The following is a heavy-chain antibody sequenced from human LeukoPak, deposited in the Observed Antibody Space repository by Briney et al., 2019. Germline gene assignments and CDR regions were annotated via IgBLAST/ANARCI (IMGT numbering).Heavy chain of an antibody. CDR1: GFTFSSYG. Sequence: PGRSLRLSCAASGFTFSSYGMHWVRQAPGKGLEWVAVISYDGSNKYYADSVKGRFTISRDNSKNTLYLQMNSLRAEDTAVYYCAKDRDTAIPDYWGQGTLVTVSS. CDR2: ISYDGSNK. CDR3: AKDRDTAIPDY. D-gene: IGHD5-18*01. J-gene: IGHJ4*02. V-gene: IGHV3-30*18.